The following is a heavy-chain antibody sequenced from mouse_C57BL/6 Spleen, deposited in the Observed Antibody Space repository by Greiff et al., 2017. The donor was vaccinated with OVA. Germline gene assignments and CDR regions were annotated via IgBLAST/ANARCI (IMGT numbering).Heavy chain of an antibody. CDR3: AREGLRREWYFDV. V-gene: IGHV1-69*01. D-gene: IGHD2-4*01. CDR2: IDPSDSYT. J-gene: IGHJ1*03. Sequence: QVQLQQPGAELVMPGASVKLSCKASGYTFTSYWMHWVKQRPGQGLEWIGEIDPSDSYTNYNQKFKGKSTLTVDKSSSTAYMQLSSLTSEGSAVYYCAREGLRREWYFDVWGTGTTVTVSS. CDR1: GYTFTSYW.